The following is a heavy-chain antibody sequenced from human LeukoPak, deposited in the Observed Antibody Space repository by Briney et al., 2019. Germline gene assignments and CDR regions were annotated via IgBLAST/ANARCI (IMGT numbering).Heavy chain of an antibody. V-gene: IGHV1-46*01. CDR3: ARDPRKPGIAVAGIHLPGTY. CDR2: INPSGGST. Sequence: GASVKVSCKASGYTFISYYMHWVRQAPGQGLEWMGIINPSGGSTSYAQKFQGRVTMTRDTSTSIVYMELTSLRSEDTAVYYCARDPRKPGIAVAGIHLPGTYWGQGTLVTVSS. CDR1: GYTFISYY. D-gene: IGHD6-19*01. J-gene: IGHJ4*02.